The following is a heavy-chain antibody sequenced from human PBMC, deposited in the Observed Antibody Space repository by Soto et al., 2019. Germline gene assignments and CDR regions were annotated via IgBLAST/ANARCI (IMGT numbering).Heavy chain of an antibody. J-gene: IGHJ4*02. D-gene: IGHD2-21*01. V-gene: IGHV4-59*01. CDR1: GGSISSYY. CDR2: IYYIGST. Sequence: PSETLSLTCTVSGGSISSYYWSWIRQPPGKGLEWVGYIYYIGSTRYNPSLKSRVTISVDTSKNQFSLKLNSVTAADTAVYYCARVVPDGYYDYWGQGSLVTVSS. CDR3: ARVVPDGYYDY.